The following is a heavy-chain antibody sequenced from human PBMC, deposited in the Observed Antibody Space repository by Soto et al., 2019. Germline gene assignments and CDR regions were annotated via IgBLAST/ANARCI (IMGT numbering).Heavy chain of an antibody. J-gene: IGHJ4*02. CDR3: ARPRTVATTKGYDY. CDR1: GGTFSNFP. Sequence: QVQLVQSGAEVKKPGSSVKVSCQASGGTFSNFPIAWVRQAPGQGLEWMGAIIPIFDTIIYAQKFQGRVTITADESASTAYMELSSLTSADTALYYCARPRTVATTKGYDYWGQGTLVTVS. D-gene: IGHD1-1*01. CDR2: IIPIFDTI. V-gene: IGHV1-69*01.